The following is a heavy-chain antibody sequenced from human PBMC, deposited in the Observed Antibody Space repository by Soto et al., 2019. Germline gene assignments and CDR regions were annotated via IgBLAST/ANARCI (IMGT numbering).Heavy chain of an antibody. D-gene: IGHD2-15*01. J-gene: IGHJ4*02. CDR3: VRTSLVVAAATREDY. V-gene: IGHV3-30*03. CDR1: KFTFSNYD. CDR2: ISFEGSNK. Sequence: GGSLRLSCVASKFTFSNYDMHLVRQAPGKGLEWVALISFEGSNKYYTDSVEGRFTISRDNSKNTLYLQMNSLRAEDTAVYYCVRTSLVVAAATREDYWGQGTLVTVSS.